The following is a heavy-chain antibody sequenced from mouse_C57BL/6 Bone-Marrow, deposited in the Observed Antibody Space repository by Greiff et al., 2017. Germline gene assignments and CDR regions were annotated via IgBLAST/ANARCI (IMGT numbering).Heavy chain of an antibody. CDR1: GFNIKDDY. CDR2: IDPENGDT. V-gene: IGHV14-4*01. J-gene: IGHJ2*01. Sequence: VQLQQSGAELVRPGASVKLSCTASGFNIKDDYMHWVKQRPEQGLEWIGWIDPENGDTEYASKFQGKATITADPSSNTAYLQLSSRTSEDTAVYYCTTYDYDYWGQGTTLTVSS. CDR3: TTYDYDY. D-gene: IGHD2-4*01.